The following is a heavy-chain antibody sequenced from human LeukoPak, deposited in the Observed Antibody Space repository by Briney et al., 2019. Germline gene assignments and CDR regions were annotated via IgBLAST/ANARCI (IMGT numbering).Heavy chain of an antibody. CDR1: GFTFSSYA. Sequence: PGGSLRLSCAASGFTFSSYAMSWVRQAPGKGLEWVSTITGSGGSTFYADSVKGRFTISRDNSMDTLYLQMSSLRAEDTAVYYCAKDGGRYYDSSGYYWGYYFDSWGQGILVTVST. V-gene: IGHV3-23*01. CDR3: AKDGGRYYDSSGYYWGYYFDS. J-gene: IGHJ4*02. D-gene: IGHD3-22*01. CDR2: ITGSGGST.